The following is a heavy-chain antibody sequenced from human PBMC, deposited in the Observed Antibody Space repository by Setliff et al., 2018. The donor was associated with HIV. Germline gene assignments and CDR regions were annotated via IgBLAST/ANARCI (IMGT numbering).Heavy chain of an antibody. J-gene: IGHJ5*02. V-gene: IGHV4-31*03. CDR3: VREGARHYGSGRYHSWFDP. Sequence: SETLSLTCTVSGGSISSGNYYWSWIRQHPGKGLEWIGYIYYSGSTYYNPSLKSRVTMSVDTSKNQFSLKLSSVTAADTAVYYCVREGARHYGSGRYHSWFDPWGQGTQVTVS. D-gene: IGHD3-10*01. CDR2: IYYSGST. CDR1: GGSISSGNYY.